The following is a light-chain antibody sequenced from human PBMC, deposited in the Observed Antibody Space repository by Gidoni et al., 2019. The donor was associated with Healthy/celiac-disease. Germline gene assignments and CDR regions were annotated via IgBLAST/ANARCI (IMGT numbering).Light chain of an antibody. CDR3: QQNGSSLT. V-gene: IGKV3-20*01. J-gene: IGKJ4*01. CDR2: GTT. CDR1: QSVSSRY. Sequence: VFMQSPHTLSLSPGERDTLSCRARQSVSSRYVAWYQQKPGQAHRLLVYGTTRRGTGISDRCSGSWAGTDITLTSSMLEHEDFAEYYCQQNGSSLTFGGGTKVEIK.